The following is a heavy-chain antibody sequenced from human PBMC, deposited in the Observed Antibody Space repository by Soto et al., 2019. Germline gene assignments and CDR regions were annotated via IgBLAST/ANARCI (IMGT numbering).Heavy chain of an antibody. Sequence: SETLSLTCTVSGGSVSSGSHYWSWIRQPPGKGLEWIGYIYYSGSTNYNPSLKSRVTISVDTSKNQFSLKLSSVTAADTAVYYCARAGYDILTGYSDYYYYYGMDVWGQGTTLTVSS. CDR3: ARAGYDILTGYSDYYYYYGMDV. CDR1: GGSVSSGSHY. V-gene: IGHV4-61*01. D-gene: IGHD3-9*01. J-gene: IGHJ6*02. CDR2: IYYSGST.